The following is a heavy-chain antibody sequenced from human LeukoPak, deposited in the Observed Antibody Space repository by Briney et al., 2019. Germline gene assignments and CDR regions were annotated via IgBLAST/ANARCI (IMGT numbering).Heavy chain of an antibody. Sequence: ASVKVSCKASRYTFTSYDINWVREAAGHGLEWMGWMNPNTGRTGYAQKFQGRITMTRDTSINTAYMELTNLRSEDTAIYYCARLSQTPDYYSLGGFYYLGYWGQGTPVTVSS. CDR3: ARLSQTPDYYSLGGFYYLGY. CDR2: MNPNTGRT. CDR1: RYTFTSYD. V-gene: IGHV1-8*01. D-gene: IGHD2-21*01. J-gene: IGHJ4*02.